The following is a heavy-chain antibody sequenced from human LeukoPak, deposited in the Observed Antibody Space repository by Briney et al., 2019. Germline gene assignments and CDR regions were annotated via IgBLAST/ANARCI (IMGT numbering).Heavy chain of an antibody. CDR2: IYYSGST. D-gene: IGHD3-9*01. CDR1: GGSISGSNYY. Sequence: SETLSLTCTVSGGSISGSNYYWGWIRQPPGKGLEWIGTIYYSGSTYYNPSLKSRVTISVDTSKNQFSLELSSVTAADTAVYYCASSPISLYYDILTGYYSDWGQGTLVTVSS. CDR3: ASSPISLYYDILTGYYSD. J-gene: IGHJ4*02. V-gene: IGHV4-39*07.